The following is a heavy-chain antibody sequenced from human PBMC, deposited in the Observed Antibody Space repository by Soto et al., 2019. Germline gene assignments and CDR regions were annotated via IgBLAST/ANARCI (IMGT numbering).Heavy chain of an antibody. CDR2: IYHSGST. CDR3: ARLPRELLSANDAFDI. V-gene: IGHV4-4*02. D-gene: IGHD1-26*01. Sequence: SETLSLTCAVSGGSISSSNWWSWVRQPPGKGLEWIGEIYHSGSTNYNPSLKSRVTISVDKSKNQFSLKLSSVTAADTAVYYCARLPRELLSANDAFDIWGQGTMVTV. CDR1: GGSISSSNW. J-gene: IGHJ3*02.